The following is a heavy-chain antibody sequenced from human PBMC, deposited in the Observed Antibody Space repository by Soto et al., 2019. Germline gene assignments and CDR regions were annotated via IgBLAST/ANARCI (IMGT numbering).Heavy chain of an antibody. CDR1: GFTFSSYS. V-gene: IGHV3-48*02. D-gene: IGHD3-3*01. J-gene: IGHJ3*02. CDR2: ISSSSSTI. CDR3: ARGTFGDYDFWSGFHDAFDI. Sequence: PGGSLRLSWAASGFTFSSYSMNWARQAPGKGLEWVSYISSSSSTIYYADSVKGRFTISRDNAKNSLYLQMNSLRDEDTAVYYCARGTFGDYDFWSGFHDAFDIWGQGTMVTVSS.